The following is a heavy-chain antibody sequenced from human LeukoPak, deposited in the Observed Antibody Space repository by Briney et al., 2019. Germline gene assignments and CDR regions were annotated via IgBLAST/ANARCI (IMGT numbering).Heavy chain of an antibody. V-gene: IGHV1-24*01. J-gene: IGHJ4*02. Sequence: GASVKVSCKVSGYTLTELSMHWVRQAPGKGLEWMGGFDPEDGETIYAQKFQGRVTMTEDTSTDTAYMELSSLRSEDTAVYYCATGTLYEAWWGYWGQGTLVTVSS. CDR2: FDPEDGET. D-gene: IGHD2-8*02. CDR1: GYTLTELS. CDR3: ATGTLYEAWWGY.